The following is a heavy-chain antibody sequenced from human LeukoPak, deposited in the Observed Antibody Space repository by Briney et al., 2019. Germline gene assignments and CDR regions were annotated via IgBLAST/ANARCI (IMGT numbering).Heavy chain of an antibody. V-gene: IGHV4-38-2*02. CDR1: GYSISSTYY. CDR2: ISHSGNT. J-gene: IGHJ4*02. Sequence: SETLSLTCTVSGYSISSTYYGAWIRPPPGKGLEWIATISHSGNTYYTPSLESRLTISLDTSKKHFSLRLSSVTAADTAVYYCARVNAPVATFDYWGRGTLVAVSS. D-gene: IGHD1-1*01. CDR3: ARVNAPVATFDY.